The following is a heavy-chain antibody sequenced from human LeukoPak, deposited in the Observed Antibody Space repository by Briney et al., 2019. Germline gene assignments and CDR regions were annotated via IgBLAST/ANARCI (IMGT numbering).Heavy chain of an antibody. CDR2: IYYSGST. CDR3: ARRPSSGWYEVNWYFDL. CDR1: GGSISRYY. V-gene: IGHV4-59*08. D-gene: IGHD6-19*01. J-gene: IGHJ2*01. Sequence: PSETLSLTCTVSGGSISRYYWSWIRQPPGKGREWIGYIYYSGSTNHHPSLKSRVTISVDTSKNQFSLKLSSVTPADTAVYYCARRPSSGWYEVNWYFDLWGRGTLVTVSS.